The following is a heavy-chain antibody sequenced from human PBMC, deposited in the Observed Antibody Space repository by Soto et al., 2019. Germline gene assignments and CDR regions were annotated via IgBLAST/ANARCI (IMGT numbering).Heavy chain of an antibody. D-gene: IGHD3-9*01. CDR2: IYYSGST. CDR1: GGSISSSSYY. Sequence: PSETLSLTCTVSGGSISSSSYYWGWIRQPPGKGLEWIGSIYYSGSTYYNPSLKSRVTISVDTSKNQFSPKLSSVTAADTAVYYCARHRGYYDILTGYYTELNFDYWGQRTLVTVSS. J-gene: IGHJ4*02. CDR3: ARHRGYYDILTGYYTELNFDY. V-gene: IGHV4-39*01.